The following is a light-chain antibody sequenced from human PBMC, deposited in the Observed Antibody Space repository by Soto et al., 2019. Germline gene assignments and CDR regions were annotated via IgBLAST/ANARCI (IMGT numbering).Light chain of an antibody. CDR1: RSDVGSYNL. V-gene: IGLV2-23*02. Sequence: SALTQPASVSGSPGQSITISCTGTRSDVGSYNLVSWYQQHPGKAPKLMIYEVSKRPSGFSNRFSGSKSGNTASLTISGLQAEDEADYYCCSYAGSSTTVVFGGGTKLTVL. J-gene: IGLJ2*01. CDR3: CSYAGSSTTVV. CDR2: EVS.